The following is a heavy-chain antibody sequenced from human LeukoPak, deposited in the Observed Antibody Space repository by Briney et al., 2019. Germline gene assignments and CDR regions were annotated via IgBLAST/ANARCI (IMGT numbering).Heavy chain of an antibody. CDR1: GFTFDDYA. CDR2: ISWNSGSI. Sequence: PGGSLRLSCAASGFTFDDYAMHWVRQAPGKGLEWVSGISWNSGSIGYADSVKGRFTISRDNAKNSLYLQMNSLRAEDTALYYCAKTSVSSGWAYFDYWGQGTLVTVSS. V-gene: IGHV3-9*01. J-gene: IGHJ4*02. D-gene: IGHD6-19*01. CDR3: AKTSVSSGWAYFDY.